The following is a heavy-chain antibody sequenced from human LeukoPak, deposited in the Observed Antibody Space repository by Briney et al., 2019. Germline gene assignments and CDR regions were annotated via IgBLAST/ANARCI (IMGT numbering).Heavy chain of an antibody. CDR1: GFTFSSYA. CDR3: ARIGYRSSSFDY. Sequence: GGSLRLSCAASGFTFSSYAMHWVRQAPGKGLEWVAVISYDGSNKHYADSVKGRFTISRDNSKNRLYLQMNSLRAEDTAVYYCARIGYRSSSFDYWGQGTLVIVSS. CDR2: ISYDGSNK. J-gene: IGHJ4*02. D-gene: IGHD6-13*01. V-gene: IGHV3-30-3*01.